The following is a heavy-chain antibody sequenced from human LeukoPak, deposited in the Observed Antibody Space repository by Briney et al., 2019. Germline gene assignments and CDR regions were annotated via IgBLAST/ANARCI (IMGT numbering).Heavy chain of an antibody. CDR1: GFTFSSYS. V-gene: IGHV3-21*01. CDR3: ARDGIAAAVDY. D-gene: IGHD6-13*01. Sequence: GGSLGLSCAASGFTFSSYSVNWVRQAPGKGLEWVSSISSSSSYIYYADSVKGRFTISRDNAKNSLYLQMNSLRAEDTAVYYCARDGIAAAVDYWGQGTLVTVSS. CDR2: ISSSSSYI. J-gene: IGHJ4*02.